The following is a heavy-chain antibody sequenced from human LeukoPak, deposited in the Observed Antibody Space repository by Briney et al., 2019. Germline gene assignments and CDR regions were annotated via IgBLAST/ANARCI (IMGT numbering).Heavy chain of an antibody. CDR1: GGSISTSNYY. CDR2: IFYSGST. CDR3: ARVSSSWYQDWYFDL. J-gene: IGHJ2*01. D-gene: IGHD6-13*01. Sequence: SETLSLTCTVSGGSISTSNYYWGWIRQPPGKGLEWIGNIFYSGSTYYSPSLRSRVTISLDTSRNHFSLKLNSVTAADTAVYYCARVSSSWYQDWYFDLWGRGTLVTVSS. V-gene: IGHV4-39*07.